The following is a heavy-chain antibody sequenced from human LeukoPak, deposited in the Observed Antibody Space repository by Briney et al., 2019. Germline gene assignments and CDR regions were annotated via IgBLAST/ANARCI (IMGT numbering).Heavy chain of an antibody. CDR3: ARESGLGRGGDY. CDR1: GGSISSGGYY. CDR2: IYYSGST. V-gene: IGHV4-31*03. D-gene: IGHD3-10*01. Sequence: SETLSLTCTVSGGSISSGGYYWSWIRQHPGKGLEWIGYIYYSGSTYYNPSLKSRVTISVDTSKNQFSLKLTSVTAADTAVYYWARESGLGRGGDYWGQGTLVTVSS. J-gene: IGHJ4*02.